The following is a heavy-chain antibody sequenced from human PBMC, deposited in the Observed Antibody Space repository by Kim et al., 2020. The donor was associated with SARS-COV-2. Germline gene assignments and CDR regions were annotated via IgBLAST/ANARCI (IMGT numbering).Heavy chain of an antibody. CDR2: IYYSGST. J-gene: IGHJ4*02. Sequence: SETLSLICTVSGGSISSSSYYWGWIRQPPGKGLEWIGSIYYSGSTYYNPSLKSRVTISVDTSKNQFSLKLSSVTAADTALYYCAIRGRGVTVTTSFVYWGRGSLVTVSS. V-gene: IGHV4-39*01. CDR3: AIRGRGVTVTTSFVY. D-gene: IGHD4-17*01. CDR1: GGSISSSSYY.